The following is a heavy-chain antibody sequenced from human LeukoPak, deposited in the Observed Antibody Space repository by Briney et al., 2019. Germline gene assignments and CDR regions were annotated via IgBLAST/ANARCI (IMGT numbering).Heavy chain of an antibody. CDR3: VRIYYYVDV. Sequence: PSETLSLTCAVYGESSSGYSYGWIRQSPGKGLEWIGDINRSGVNNYNPSLKSRVTISVDTSRNQFSLELRSVAAADTAVYYCVRIYYYVDVWGEGTTVTVSS. V-gene: IGHV4-34*01. J-gene: IGHJ6*03. CDR2: INRSGVN. CDR1: GESSSGYS.